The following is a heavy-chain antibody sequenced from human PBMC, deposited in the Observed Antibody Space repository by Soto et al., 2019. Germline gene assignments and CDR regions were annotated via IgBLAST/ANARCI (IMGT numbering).Heavy chain of an antibody. CDR3: ARASVLVPAATGGGYYYGMYV. Sequence: QVQLVQSGAEEKKPGASVKVSCKASGYTFTSYAMHWVRQAPGQRHEWMGWINAGNGNTKYSQKFQGRVTITRDTSAGTANMELSSPRPEDTAMYYCARASVLVPAATGGGYYYGMYVWGQGTTVTVSS. V-gene: IGHV1-3*05. J-gene: IGHJ6*02. D-gene: IGHD2-2*01. CDR1: GYTFTSYA. CDR2: INAGNGNT.